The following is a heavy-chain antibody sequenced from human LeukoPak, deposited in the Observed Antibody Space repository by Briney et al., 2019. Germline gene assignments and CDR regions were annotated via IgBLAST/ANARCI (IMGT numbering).Heavy chain of an antibody. CDR3: AKHPYEGYCSGGSCWNNRLDP. CDR1: GFTFSSYG. Sequence: PGGTLRLSCAASGFTFSSYGMSWVRQAPGKGLEWVSAISGSGGSTYYADSVKGRFTISRDNSKNTLYLQMNSLRAEDTAVYYCAKHPYEGYCSGGSCWNNRLDPWGQGTLVTVSS. V-gene: IGHV3-23*01. J-gene: IGHJ5*02. CDR2: ISGSGGST. D-gene: IGHD2-15*01.